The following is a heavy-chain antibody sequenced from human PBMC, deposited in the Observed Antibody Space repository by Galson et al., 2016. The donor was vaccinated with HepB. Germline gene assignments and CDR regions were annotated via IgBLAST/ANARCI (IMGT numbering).Heavy chain of an antibody. J-gene: IGHJ4*02. V-gene: IGHV4-39*01. CDR3: ASYRLSGSYYRAGGNFDY. Sequence: LRLSCAASGFTVSRNYMSWIRQPPGKGLEWIGSIYYSGSTYYNPSLKSRVTISVDTSKNQFSLKLSSVTAADTAVYYCASYRLSGSYYRAGGNFDYWGQRTLVTVSS. CDR1: GFTVSRNY. CDR2: IYYSGST. D-gene: IGHD1-26*01.